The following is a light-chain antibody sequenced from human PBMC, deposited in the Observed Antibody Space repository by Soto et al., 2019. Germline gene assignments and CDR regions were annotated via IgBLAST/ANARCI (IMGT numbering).Light chain of an antibody. CDR1: QGISSY. Sequence: IQLTQLPSSLSASLGARVTITCRASQGISSYLAWYQQKPGKAPKLVIYAASTLQSGVPSRFSGSGSGADFTLTFSSLQPEDFATYFCQQSYSNPLTFGGGTKVDI. CDR2: AAS. CDR3: QQSYSNPLT. J-gene: IGKJ4*01. V-gene: IGKV1-39*01.